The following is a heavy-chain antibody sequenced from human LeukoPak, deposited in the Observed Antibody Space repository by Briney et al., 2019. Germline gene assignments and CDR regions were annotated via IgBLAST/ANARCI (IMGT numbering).Heavy chain of an antibody. V-gene: IGHV4-4*09. CDR1: GGSISSYY. CDR2: IYTSGST. Sequence: PSETLSLTCTVSGGSISSYYWSWIRQPPGKGLEWIGYIYTSGSTNYNPSLKSRVTISVDTSKNQFSLKLSSVTAADTAVYYCARFNYYDSSGYCHAFDIWGQGTMVTVSS. D-gene: IGHD3-22*01. J-gene: IGHJ3*02. CDR3: ARFNYYDSSGYCHAFDI.